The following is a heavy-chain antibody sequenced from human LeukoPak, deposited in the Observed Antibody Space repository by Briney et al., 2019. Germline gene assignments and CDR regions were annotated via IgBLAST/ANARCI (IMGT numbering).Heavy chain of an antibody. J-gene: IGHJ4*02. CDR1: GFTFDDYA. CDR3: ARGDNYD. V-gene: IGHV3-66*01. Sequence: PGGSLRLSCAASGFTFDDYAMHWVRQAPGKGLEWVSIIYSGGSTYYADSVKGRFTISRDNSKNTLFLQMNSLKTEDTAVYYCARGDNYDWGQGTLVTVSS. D-gene: IGHD1-20*01. CDR2: IYSGGST.